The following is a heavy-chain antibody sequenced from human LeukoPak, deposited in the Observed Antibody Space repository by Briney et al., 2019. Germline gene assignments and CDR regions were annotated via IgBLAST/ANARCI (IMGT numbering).Heavy chain of an antibody. CDR2: IYSGGST. CDR1: GFTFSDYY. V-gene: IGHV3-66*01. J-gene: IGHJ4*02. D-gene: IGHD6-25*01. Sequence: GGSLRLSCAASGFTFSDYYMSWVRQAPGKGLEWVSVIYSGGSTYYADSVKGRFTISRDNSKNTLYLQMNSLRAEDTAVYYCARSQRITSFDYWGQGTLVTVSS. CDR3: ARSQRITSFDY.